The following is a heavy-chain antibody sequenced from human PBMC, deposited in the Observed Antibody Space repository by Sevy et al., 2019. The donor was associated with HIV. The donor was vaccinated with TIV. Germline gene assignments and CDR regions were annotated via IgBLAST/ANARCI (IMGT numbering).Heavy chain of an antibody. J-gene: IGHJ4*02. V-gene: IGHV4-34*01. CDR1: GGSFSGYY. Sequence: SETLSLTCAVYGGSFSGYYWSWIRQPPGKGLEWIGEINHSGSTNYNPSLKSRVTISVDTSKNQFSLRLSSVTAADTAVYYCAEGGYSGYDLVYWGQGTLVTVS. CDR3: AEGGYSGYDLVY. D-gene: IGHD5-12*01. CDR2: INHSGST.